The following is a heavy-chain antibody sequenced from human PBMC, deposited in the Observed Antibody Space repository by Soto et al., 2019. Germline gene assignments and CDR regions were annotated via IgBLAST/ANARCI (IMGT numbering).Heavy chain of an antibody. J-gene: IGHJ6*03. D-gene: IGHD3-16*01. Sequence: QVQLVESGGGLVKPGGSLRLSCSASGFAFKEYSMTWIRQAPGKGLEWVSLMSGSGITIHYADSMKGRFTISRDNAKNSLFLQMDSLIADDTAVSYCARLLSVSYEDYYDIDVWGKGTTVTVSS. V-gene: IGHV3-11*01. CDR2: MSGSGITI. CDR3: ARLLSVSYEDYYDIDV. CDR1: GFAFKEYS.